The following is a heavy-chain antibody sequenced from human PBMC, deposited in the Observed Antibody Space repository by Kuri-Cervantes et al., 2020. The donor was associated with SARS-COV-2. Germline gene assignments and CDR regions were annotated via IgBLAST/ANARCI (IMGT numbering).Heavy chain of an antibody. V-gene: IGHV3-21*01. CDR1: EFTFSTSR. CDR2: ISSSGSHI. J-gene: IGHJ4*02. CDR3: AREISVAGSRYFDL. Sequence: GESLKISCAASEFTFSTSRMTWVRQAPGKGLEWVSSISSSGSHIYYAALVEDRFTVSRDNAKNSLYLQLGSLRGEDTAVYYCAREISVAGSRYFDLWGQGALVTVSS. D-gene: IGHD6-19*01.